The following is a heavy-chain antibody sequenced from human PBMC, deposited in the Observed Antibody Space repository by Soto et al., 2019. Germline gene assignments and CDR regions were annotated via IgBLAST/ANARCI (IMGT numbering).Heavy chain of an antibody. J-gene: IGHJ6*02. Sequence: ASVKVSCKASGYTFTSYGISWVRQAPGQGVEWMGWISAYNGNTNYAQKLQGRVTMTTDTSTSTAYMELRSLRSDDTAVYYCARGKCSSTSCYRPYYYYGMDVWGQGTTVTVSS. D-gene: IGHD2-2*01. CDR1: GYTFTSYG. V-gene: IGHV1-18*01. CDR2: ISAYNGNT. CDR3: ARGKCSSTSCYRPYYYYGMDV.